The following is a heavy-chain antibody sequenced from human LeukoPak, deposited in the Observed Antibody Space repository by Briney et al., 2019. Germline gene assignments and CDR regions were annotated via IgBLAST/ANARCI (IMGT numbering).Heavy chain of an antibody. D-gene: IGHD2-2*01. Sequence: GGSLRPSCTVSLFTFGDYTITWIRQAPGKGLEWVGFIRNKADGGTPEYAASVKGRFTISRDDSKSIAYLQMNSLKTDDTAVYYCTRDPPTRYWGQGTLVSVSS. V-gene: IGHV3-49*03. J-gene: IGHJ4*02. CDR3: TRDPPTRY. CDR2: IRNKADGGTP. CDR1: LFTFGDYT.